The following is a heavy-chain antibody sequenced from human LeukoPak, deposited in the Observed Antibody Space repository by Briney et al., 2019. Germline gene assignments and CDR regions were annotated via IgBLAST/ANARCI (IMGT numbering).Heavy chain of an antibody. Sequence: PGGSLRLSCASSGFTFRTYGMHWVRQAPGKGLEWVTFIGYDGTKTDYIDSVKGRFTISRDNSKNTLYLQMNSPRIEDTALYYCAKDRGSWSYGGFDYWGQGILVTVSS. V-gene: IGHV3-30*02. CDR1: GFTFRTYG. D-gene: IGHD1-26*01. CDR2: IGYDGTKT. CDR3: AKDRGSWSYGGFDY. J-gene: IGHJ4*02.